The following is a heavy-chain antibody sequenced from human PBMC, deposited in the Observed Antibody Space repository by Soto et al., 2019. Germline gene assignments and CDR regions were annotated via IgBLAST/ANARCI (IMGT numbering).Heavy chain of an antibody. CDR2: ISGSGGST. D-gene: IGHD3-9*01. Sequence: PGGSLRLSCAASGFTFSSYAMSWVRQAPGKGLEWVSAISGSGGSTYYADSVKGRFTISRDNSKNTLYLQMNSLRAEDTAVYYCAKGTDILTGHYGMDVWGQGTTVPVSS. CDR3: AKGTDILTGHYGMDV. CDR1: GFTFSSYA. J-gene: IGHJ6*02. V-gene: IGHV3-23*01.